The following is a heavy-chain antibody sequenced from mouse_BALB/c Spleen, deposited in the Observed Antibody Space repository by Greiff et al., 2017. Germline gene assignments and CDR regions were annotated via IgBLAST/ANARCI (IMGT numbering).Heavy chain of an antibody. J-gene: IGHJ2*01. CDR2: IRSKSNNYAT. D-gene: IGHD4-1*01. Sequence: EVQLVESGGGLVQPKGSLKLSCAASGFTFNTYAMNWVRQAPGKGLEWVARIRSKSNNYATYYADSVKDRFTISRDDPQSMLYLQMNNLKTEDTAMYYCVRGANWVYYFDYWGQGTTLTVSS. CDR3: VRGANWVYYFDY. V-gene: IGHV10-1*02. CDR1: GFTFNTYA.